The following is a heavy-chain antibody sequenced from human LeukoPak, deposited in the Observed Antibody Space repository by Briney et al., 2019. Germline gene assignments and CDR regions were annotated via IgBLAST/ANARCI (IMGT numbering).Heavy chain of an antibody. CDR2: MNPNSGNT. Sequence: EASVKVSCKASGGTFSSYAISWVRQATGQGLEWMGWMNPNSGNTGYAQKFQGRVTMTRNTSISTAYMELSSLRSEDTAVYYCARSGGVSSGWYAGDTTLDYWGQGTLVTVSS. CDR1: GGTFSSYA. V-gene: IGHV1-8*02. J-gene: IGHJ4*02. CDR3: ARSGGVSSGWYAGDTTLDY. D-gene: IGHD6-19*01.